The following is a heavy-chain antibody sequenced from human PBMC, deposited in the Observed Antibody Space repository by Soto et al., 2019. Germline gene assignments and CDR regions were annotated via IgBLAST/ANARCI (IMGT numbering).Heavy chain of an antibody. J-gene: IGHJ6*02. D-gene: IGHD1-1*01. V-gene: IGHV3-30-3*01. Sequence: SLRLSWAAAGFTFDTFAIHWVRQTPGKVLEWLALISYDGYNTYYADSVKGRFTISRDNSKNTLYLQMTSLRPDDTGVYYCARVNPGNNLYYYSGLDVWGQGTSVTVSS. CDR3: ARVNPGNNLYYYSGLDV. CDR1: GFTFDTFA. CDR2: ISYDGYNT.